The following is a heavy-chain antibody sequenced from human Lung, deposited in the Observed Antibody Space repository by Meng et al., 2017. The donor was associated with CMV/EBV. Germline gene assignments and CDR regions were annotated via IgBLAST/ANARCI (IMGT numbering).Heavy chain of an antibody. Sequence: QGQSQGLGPGLVQPPQTLSLTCTVSGGYTSSGDYYWSRIRQPPGKGLEWIGYIYYSGSTYYNPSLKSRVTISVDTSKNQFSLKLSSVTAADTAVYYCARGYYDSSGYGYWYFDLWGRGTLVTVSS. CDR1: GGYTSSGDYY. D-gene: IGHD3-22*01. CDR2: IYYSGST. CDR3: ARGYYDSSGYGYWYFDL. V-gene: IGHV4-30-4*01. J-gene: IGHJ2*01.